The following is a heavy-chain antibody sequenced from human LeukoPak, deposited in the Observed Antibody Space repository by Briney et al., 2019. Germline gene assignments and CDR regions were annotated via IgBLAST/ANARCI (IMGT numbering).Heavy chain of an antibody. CDR3: AKDVLDNWNPEAFDI. J-gene: IGHJ3*02. CDR1: GFTFSSYS. CDR2: ISGSGGST. Sequence: GGSLRLSCAASGFTFSSYSMSWVRQAPGEGLEWVSAISGSGGSTYYADSVKGRFTISRDNSKNTLYLQMNSLRAEDTAVYYCAKDVLDNWNPEAFDIWGQGTMVTVSS. D-gene: IGHD1-1*01. V-gene: IGHV3-23*01.